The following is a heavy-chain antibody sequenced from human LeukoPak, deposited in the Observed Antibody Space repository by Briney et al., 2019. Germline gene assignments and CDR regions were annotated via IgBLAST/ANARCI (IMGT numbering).Heavy chain of an antibody. J-gene: IGHJ4*02. CDR1: GFTFINYA. CDR3: ARDRNGRKTDY. V-gene: IGHV3-21*01. D-gene: IGHD2-8*01. Sequence: PGGSLRLSCAASGFTFINYAMSWVRQAPGKGLEWVSSISSSSSYIYYADSVKGRFTISRDNAKNSLYLQMNSLRAEDTAVYYCARDRNGRKTDYWGQGTLVTVSS. CDR2: ISSSSSYI.